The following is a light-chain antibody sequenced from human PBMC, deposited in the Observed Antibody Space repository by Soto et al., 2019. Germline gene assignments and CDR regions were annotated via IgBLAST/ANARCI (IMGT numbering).Light chain of an antibody. Sequence: EIVLTQSPATLSLSPGERATLSCRASQSVSNNYLAWYQQKPGQAPRLLIYGASTRATGIPDRFSGSGSGTDFTLTISRLEPEDSAVYYCQQYGSSPTWTFGQGTKVDNK. J-gene: IGKJ1*01. CDR2: GAS. CDR1: QSVSNNY. CDR3: QQYGSSPTWT. V-gene: IGKV3-20*01.